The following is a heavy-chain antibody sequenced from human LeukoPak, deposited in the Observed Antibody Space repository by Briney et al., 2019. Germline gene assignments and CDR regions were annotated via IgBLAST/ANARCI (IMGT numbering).Heavy chain of an antibody. J-gene: IGHJ4*02. CDR2: MYYSGST. CDR3: ARLVAAAGFDY. CDR1: GGSISSSGYY. Sequence: SETLSLTCTVSGGSISSSGYYWGWIRQPPGKGLEWIGSMYYSGSTYYNPSLKSRVTISVDTSKNQFSLKLSSVTAADTAVYYCARLVAAAGFDYWGQGTLVTVSS. V-gene: IGHV4-39*07. D-gene: IGHD6-13*01.